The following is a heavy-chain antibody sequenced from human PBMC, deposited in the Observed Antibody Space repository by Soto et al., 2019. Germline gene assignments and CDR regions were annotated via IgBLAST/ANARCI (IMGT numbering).Heavy chain of an antibody. CDR3: ARLRALYDFWSGPFDY. CDR1: GYSFTSYW. CDR2: IYPGDSDT. J-gene: IGHJ4*02. V-gene: IGHV5-51*01. D-gene: IGHD3-3*01. Sequence: GESLKISCKGSGYSFTSYWIGWVRQMPGKGLEWMGIIYPGDSDTRYSPSFQGQVTISADKSISTAYLQWSSLKASDTAMYYCARLRALYDFWSGPFDYWGQGTLVTVSS.